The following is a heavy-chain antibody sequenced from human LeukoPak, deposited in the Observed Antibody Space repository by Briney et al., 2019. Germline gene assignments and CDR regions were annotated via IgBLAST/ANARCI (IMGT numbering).Heavy chain of an antibody. D-gene: IGHD2-2*01. V-gene: IGHV4-30-2*03. Sequence: SQTLSLTCVVSGDSITSGGYSWSWIRQPPGKGLEWIGSIYHIGTTYYNPSLKSRVTISVDTSKNQFSLKLSSVTAADTAVYYCARGRLRAPSSYWGQGTLVTVSS. J-gene: IGHJ4*02. CDR2: IYHIGTT. CDR3: ARGRLRAPSSY. CDR1: GDSITSGGYS.